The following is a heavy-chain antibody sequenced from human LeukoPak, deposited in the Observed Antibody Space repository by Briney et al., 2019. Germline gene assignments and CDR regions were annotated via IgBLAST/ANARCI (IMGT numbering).Heavy chain of an antibody. J-gene: IGHJ5*02. CDR2: IYYSGST. V-gene: IGHV4-39*01. Sequence: SETLSLTCSVSGGSISSRSDFWGWIRQPPGKGLEWIGSIYYSGSTYYNPSLKSRLTVSVDTSKNQFSLKLSSVTAADTAVYYCARENNHLTWFDPWGQGTLVTVSS. CDR1: GGSISSRSDF. CDR3: ARENNHLTWFDP. D-gene: IGHD1-14*01.